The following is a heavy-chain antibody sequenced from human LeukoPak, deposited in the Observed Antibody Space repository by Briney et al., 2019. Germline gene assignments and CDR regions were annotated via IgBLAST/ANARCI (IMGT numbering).Heavy chain of an antibody. CDR1: GYTSIDYW. J-gene: IGHJ4*02. CDR3: ARDRDGGVGTIDY. Sequence: ASLKVSCKASGYTSIDYWMHWVRQAPGQGLEWMGRINLKSGGINYAQKFQGRVTMTRDTSISTAYLDLSRLRFDDTAVYYCARDRDGGVGTIDYWGQGTLVPVSS. D-gene: IGHD3-3*01. V-gene: IGHV1-2*06. CDR2: INLKSGGI.